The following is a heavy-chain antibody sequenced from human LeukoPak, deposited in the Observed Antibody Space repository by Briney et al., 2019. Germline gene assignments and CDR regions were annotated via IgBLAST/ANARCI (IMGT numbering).Heavy chain of an antibody. D-gene: IGHD2-2*01. CDR3: ARVGLSSRGYYYYMDV. Sequence: SETLSLTCTVSGGPISSGSYYWSWSRQPAGKGLEWIGHIYTSGSTNYNPSLTGRVTMSLDTSKNQFSLKLTSVTAADTAVYYCARVGLSSRGYYYYMDVWGRGTTVTVSS. V-gene: IGHV4-61*09. CDR1: GGPISSGSYY. J-gene: IGHJ6*03. CDR2: IYTSGST.